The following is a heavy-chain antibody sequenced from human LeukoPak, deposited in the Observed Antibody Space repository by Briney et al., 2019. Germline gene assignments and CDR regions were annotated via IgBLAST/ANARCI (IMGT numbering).Heavy chain of an antibody. Sequence: SETVSLTCTVSGGSISSYHWSWIRQPPGKGLQWIGFIYSSGSTNYNPSLKSRVTISLDTSKNQFSLRVSSVTSADTAVYYCARGNSGYDYAFDIWGQGTMVTASS. CDR2: IYSSGST. J-gene: IGHJ3*02. CDR1: GGSISSYH. D-gene: IGHD5-12*01. CDR3: ARGNSGYDYAFDI. V-gene: IGHV4-59*01.